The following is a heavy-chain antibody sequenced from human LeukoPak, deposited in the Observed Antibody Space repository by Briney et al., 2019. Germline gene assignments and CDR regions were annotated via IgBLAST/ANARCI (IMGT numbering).Heavy chain of an antibody. Sequence: ASVKVSCKASGYTFTSYAMHWVRQAPGQRLEWMGWINAGNGNTKYSQKFQGRVTITRDTSASTAYMELSSLRSEDTAVYYCARGKGGYSGYEPRETNAFDIWGQGTMVTVSS. D-gene: IGHD5-12*01. J-gene: IGHJ3*02. CDR1: GYTFTSYA. CDR3: ARGKGGYSGYEPRETNAFDI. V-gene: IGHV1-3*01. CDR2: INAGNGNT.